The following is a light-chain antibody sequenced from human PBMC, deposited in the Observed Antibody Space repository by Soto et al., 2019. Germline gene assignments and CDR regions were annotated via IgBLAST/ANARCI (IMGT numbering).Light chain of an antibody. CDR2: GAS. V-gene: IGKV3-20*01. CDR3: QQYGSSPKT. Sequence: EIVLTQSPGTLSLSPGERATLSCRASQSVSSSYLAWYQQKPGQAPRLLIYGASSRATGIPDRFSGSGSGTDFTITISRLEPEDFAVYYCQQYGSSPKTFGQGTKGKIK. CDR1: QSVSSSY. J-gene: IGKJ1*01.